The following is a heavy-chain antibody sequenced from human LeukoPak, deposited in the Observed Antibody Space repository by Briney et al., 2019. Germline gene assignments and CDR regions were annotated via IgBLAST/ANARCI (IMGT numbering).Heavy chain of an antibody. Sequence: WGSLRLSCAASGFTFSNAWMSWVRQAPGKGLEWVGRIKTKTDGGTTDYAAPVKGTLSLSRDDSTNTLYLQMNSLKPEDPAVYYCTTEGGATTWYHWFDPWGQGTLVTVSS. CDR1: GFTFSNAW. CDR3: TTEGGATTWYHWFDP. CDR2: IKTKTDGGTT. V-gene: IGHV3-15*01. J-gene: IGHJ5*02. D-gene: IGHD1-26*01.